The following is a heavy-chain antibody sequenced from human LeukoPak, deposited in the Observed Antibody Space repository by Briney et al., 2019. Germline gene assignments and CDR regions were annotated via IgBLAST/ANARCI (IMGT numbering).Heavy chain of an antibody. J-gene: IGHJ4*02. V-gene: IGHV3-7*01. D-gene: IGHD4-17*01. CDR3: ARTLDYGDYGDY. CDR1: GFTFRSYW. Sequence: GGSLRLSCAASGFTFRSYWMRWVRQAPGRGLEWVANIKQDGSEKYYVDSVKGRFTISRDNAKNSLYLQMNSLRAEDTAVYYCARTLDYGDYGDYWGQGTLVTVSS. CDR2: IKQDGSEK.